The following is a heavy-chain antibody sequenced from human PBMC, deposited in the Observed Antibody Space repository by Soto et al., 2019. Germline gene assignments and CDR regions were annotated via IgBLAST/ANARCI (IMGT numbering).Heavy chain of an antibody. D-gene: IGHD3-22*01. J-gene: IGHJ5*02. Sequence: PWWSIRLSCASCVFTFIIYAMHWIRQSPGKGLEWVAVISYDGSNKYYAGSVKGRFTISRDNSKNTLYLQMNSLRAEDTAVYYCAREAWYYYSSCCWFEPWGQGTLVTVSS. CDR3: AREAWYYYSSCCWFEP. CDR1: VFTFIIYA. CDR2: ISYDGSNK. V-gene: IGHV3-30-3*01.